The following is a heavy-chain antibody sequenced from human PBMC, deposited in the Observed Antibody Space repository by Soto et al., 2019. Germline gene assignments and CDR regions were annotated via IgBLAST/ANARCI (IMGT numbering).Heavy chain of an antibody. J-gene: IGHJ3*02. V-gene: IGHV4-61*01. CDR3: AGVLGHWLVYKALEI. Sequence: PSETLSLPCTVSGSSVSSGSYYWSWIRQPPGKGLEWIGSIYYSGSTNYNPSLKGRVTISVDTSKNQFSLKLSSVTAAATAVYYFAGVLGHWLVYKALEIWRQGTMVTVSS. CDR2: IYYSGST. CDR1: GSSVSSGSYY. D-gene: IGHD6-19*01.